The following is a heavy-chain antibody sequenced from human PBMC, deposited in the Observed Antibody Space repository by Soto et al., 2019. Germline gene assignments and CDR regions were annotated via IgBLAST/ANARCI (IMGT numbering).Heavy chain of an antibody. V-gene: IGHV6-1*01. CDR1: GDSVSSNSAA. D-gene: IGHD6-6*01. CDR3: ARGLFGPIAARPRGWLQKYYFDY. CDR2: TYYRSKWYN. Sequence: SQTLSLTCAISGDSVSSNSAAWNWIRQSPSRGLEWLGRTYYRSKWYNDYAVSVKSRITINPDTSKNQFSLQLNSVTPEDTAVYYCARGLFGPIAARPRGWLQKYYFDYWGQGTLVTVSS. J-gene: IGHJ4*02.